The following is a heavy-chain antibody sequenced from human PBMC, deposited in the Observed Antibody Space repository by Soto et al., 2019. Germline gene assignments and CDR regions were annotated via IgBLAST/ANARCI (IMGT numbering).Heavy chain of an antibody. V-gene: IGHV3-74*01. D-gene: IGHD6-13*01. Sequence: GGSLRLSCAASGFTFSSYWMHWVRQAPGKGLVLVSRINSDGSSTSYADSVKGRFTISRDNAKNTLYLQMNSLRAEDTAVYYCARPHSGGIAGLRRPINYYYYMDVWGKGTTVTVSS. CDR1: GFTFSSYW. CDR2: INSDGSST. J-gene: IGHJ6*03. CDR3: ARPHSGGIAGLRRPINYYYYMDV.